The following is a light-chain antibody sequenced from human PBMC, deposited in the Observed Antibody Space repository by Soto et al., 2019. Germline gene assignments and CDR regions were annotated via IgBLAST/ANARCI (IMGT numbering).Light chain of an antibody. CDR3: QQRSKWYT. CDR1: QSVSSY. J-gene: IGKJ2*01. CDR2: DAS. Sequence: EIVLTQSPATLSLSPGERATLSCRASQSVSSYLAWYQQKPGQAPRLLIYDASNRATGIPARFSGSGSGTDFTLTISSLESEDFAVYYCQQRSKWYTFGQGTKLEI. V-gene: IGKV3-11*01.